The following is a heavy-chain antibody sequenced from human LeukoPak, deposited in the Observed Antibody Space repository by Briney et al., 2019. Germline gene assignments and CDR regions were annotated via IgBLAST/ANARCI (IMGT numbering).Heavy chain of an antibody. CDR2: IRCKTNNYAT. V-gene: IGHV3-73*01. D-gene: IGHD3-10*01. J-gene: IGHJ4*02. CDR1: GFTFSGSA. Sequence: PGGSLRLSCAASGFTFSGSALHWVRQASGKGLEWIGRIRCKTNNYATTYAASVTGRFTISRDDAENTGYLQMYSLKTEDPAVYSCTSFRGEKGNYGGNFDFGGKGTLSPSPQ. CDR3: TSFRGEKGNYGGNFDF.